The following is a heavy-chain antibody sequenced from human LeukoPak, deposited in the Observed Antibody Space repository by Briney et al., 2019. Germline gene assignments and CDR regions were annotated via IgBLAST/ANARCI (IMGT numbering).Heavy chain of an antibody. V-gene: IGHV4-38-2*02. D-gene: IGHD2-15*01. CDR3: ARPGVAGTNDAFYI. Sequence: SSETLSLTCTVSGYSISSGYYWGWIRQPPGKGLEWIGSIYHSGSTYYNPSLKSRVTISVDTSKSQFSLILNSVTAADTAVYYCARPGVAGTNDAFYIWGQGTMVTVSP. CDR2: IYHSGST. J-gene: IGHJ3*02. CDR1: GYSISSGYY.